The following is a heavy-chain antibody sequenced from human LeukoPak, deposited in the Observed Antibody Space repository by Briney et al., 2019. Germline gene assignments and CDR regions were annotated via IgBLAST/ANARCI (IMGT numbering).Heavy chain of an antibody. CDR1: GYTFTGYY. Sequence: ASVKVSCKASGYTFTGYYVHWVRQAPGQGLEWMGRINPNSGDTNYAQKFQGRVTMTRDTSISTAYMELRSLRSDDTAVYYCARGEITTLEDDYWGQGTLVTVSS. D-gene: IGHD3-22*01. J-gene: IGHJ4*02. CDR2: INPNSGDT. V-gene: IGHV1-2*06. CDR3: ARGEITTLEDDY.